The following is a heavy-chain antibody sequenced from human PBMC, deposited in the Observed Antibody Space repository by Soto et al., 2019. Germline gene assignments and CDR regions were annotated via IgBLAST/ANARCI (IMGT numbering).Heavy chain of an antibody. CDR2: ISAHNGNT. Sequence: QVHLVQSGAEVKKPGASVKVSCKASGYTFTSYGITWVRQAPGQGLEWMGWISAHNGNTDHAQRLQGRVIVTRDTSTSTAYMELTSLISDDTAVYYCARGRYGDYWGQGALVTVSS. D-gene: IGHD1-1*01. CDR3: ARGRYGDY. V-gene: IGHV1-18*01. CDR1: GYTFTSYG. J-gene: IGHJ4*02.